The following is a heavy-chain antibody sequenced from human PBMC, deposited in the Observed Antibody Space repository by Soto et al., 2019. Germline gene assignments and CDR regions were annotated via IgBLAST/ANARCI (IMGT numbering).Heavy chain of an antibody. CDR3: ARNLGWYGLEH. J-gene: IGHJ1*01. V-gene: IGHV3-7*01. CDR2: IRPDGSEG. Sequence: EVQLVQSGGGLVQPGGSLRLSCVASGFTLTSDWMTWVRQAPGKGLEWVANIRPDGSEGSSVDSVKGRFTLSRDTAKNSVYLQLNSLVAEDTAVYYSARNLGWYGLEHWGQGTLVTVSS. CDR1: GFTLTSDW. D-gene: IGHD6-19*01.